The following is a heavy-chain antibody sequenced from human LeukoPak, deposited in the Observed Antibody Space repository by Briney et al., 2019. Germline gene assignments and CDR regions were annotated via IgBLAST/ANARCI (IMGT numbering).Heavy chain of an antibody. Sequence: GGPLRLSCAASGNYWMHWVRQVPGKGLVCVSHINSDGSWTSYADSVKGRFTISKDNAKNTVYLQMNSLRAEDTAVYYCVSFYETYWGRGTLVTVSS. D-gene: IGHD2/OR15-2a*01. CDR1: GNYW. V-gene: IGHV3-74*01. CDR3: VSFYETY. CDR2: INSDGSWT. J-gene: IGHJ4*02.